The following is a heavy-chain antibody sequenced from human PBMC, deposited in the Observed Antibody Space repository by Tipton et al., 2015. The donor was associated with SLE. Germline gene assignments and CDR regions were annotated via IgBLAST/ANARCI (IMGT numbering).Heavy chain of an antibody. CDR1: GGSFSSHY. J-gene: IGHJ4*02. Sequence: TLPLTCTVSGGSFSSHYWSWIRQPPGKGLEWIGYIYYSGSTNYNPSLKSRVTISVDTSKNQFSLKLSSVTAADTAVYYCARSAGYGSSWAHFDYWGQGTLVTVSS. V-gene: IGHV4-59*11. CDR2: IYYSGST. CDR3: ARSAGYGSSWAHFDY. D-gene: IGHD6-13*01.